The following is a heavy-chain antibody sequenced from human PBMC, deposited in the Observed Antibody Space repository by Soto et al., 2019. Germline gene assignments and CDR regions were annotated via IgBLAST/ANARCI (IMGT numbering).Heavy chain of an antibody. CDR2: IYYSGST. CDR3: ARCRGDTGYYYYGMDV. D-gene: IGHD5-18*01. V-gene: IGHV4-31*03. Sequence: PSETLSLTCTVSGGSISSGGYYWSWIRQHPGKGLEWIGYIYYSGSTYYNPSLKSRVTISVDTSKNQFSLKLSSVTAADTAVYYCARCRGDTGYYYYGMDVWGQGTTVTVSS. J-gene: IGHJ6*02. CDR1: GGSISSGGYY.